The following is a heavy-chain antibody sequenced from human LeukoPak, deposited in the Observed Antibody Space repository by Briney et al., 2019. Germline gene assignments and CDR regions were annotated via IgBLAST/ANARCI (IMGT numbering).Heavy chain of an antibody. CDR1: GYTFTSYG. CDR2: ISTYNGNTHYA. Sequence: GASVKVSCKASGYTFTSYGISWVRHAPGQGLEWMGWISTYNGNTHYAHYAQRLQGRVTMTTDTSTSTAYMELRSPRSDDTAVYYCARNSSSYIDFWGQGTLVTVSS. D-gene: IGHD3-22*01. V-gene: IGHV1-18*01. J-gene: IGHJ4*02. CDR3: ARNSSSYIDF.